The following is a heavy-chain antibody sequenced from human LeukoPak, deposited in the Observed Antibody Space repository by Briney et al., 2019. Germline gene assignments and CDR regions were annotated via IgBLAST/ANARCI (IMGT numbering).Heavy chain of an antibody. CDR2: INSDGSST. V-gene: IGHV3-74*01. J-gene: IGHJ4*02. D-gene: IGHD6-19*01. CDR3: ARDSPYSSGWSPDFDY. CDR1: GFTFSSYW. Sequence: GGSLRLSCAASGFTFSSYWMPWVRQAPGKGLVWVLRINSDGSSTSYADSVKGRFTISRDNAKNTLYLQMNSLRAEDTAVYYCARDSPYSSGWSPDFDYWGQGTLVTVSS.